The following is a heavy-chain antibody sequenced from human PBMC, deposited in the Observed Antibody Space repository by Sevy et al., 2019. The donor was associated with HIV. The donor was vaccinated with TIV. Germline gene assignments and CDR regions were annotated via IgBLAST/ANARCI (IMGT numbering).Heavy chain of an antibody. CDR2: IYHSGRT. J-gene: IGHJ4*02. D-gene: IGHD5-18*01. V-gene: IGHV4-38-2*01. CDR3: ARQTSNVDTSHFDH. Sequence: SETLSLTCAVSSYSISSDYYWGWIRQPPGKGLEWIGSIYHSGRTHYNPSLKSRVTISVDTSKNQFSLKLTSVTAADTAVYYCARQTSNVDTSHFDHWGQGTLVTVSS. CDR1: SYSISSDYY.